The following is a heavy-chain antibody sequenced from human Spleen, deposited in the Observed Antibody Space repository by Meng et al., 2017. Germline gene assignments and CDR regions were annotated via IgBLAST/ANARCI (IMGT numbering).Heavy chain of an antibody. CDR3: ARDLITVTSDYYSGMDV. V-gene: IGHV3-74*01. D-gene: IGHD4-17*01. J-gene: IGHJ6*02. Sequence: GGSLRLSCEASGFTFSSHWMHWVRQAPGKGLVWVSRIISDGSSTSYAASVKGRFTISRDNAKNTLYLQMNSLRAEDTAVYYCARDLITVTSDYYSGMDVWGQGTTVTVSS. CDR2: IISDGSST. CDR1: GFTFSSHW.